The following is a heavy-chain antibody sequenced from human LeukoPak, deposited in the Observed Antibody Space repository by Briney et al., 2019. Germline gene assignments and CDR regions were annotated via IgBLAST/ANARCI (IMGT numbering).Heavy chain of an antibody. J-gene: IGHJ4*02. D-gene: IGHD3-22*01. CDR1: GFTFSSYW. V-gene: IGHV3-7*01. Sequence: GGSLRLSCAASGFTFSSYWMSWVRQAPGKGLEWVANIKQDGSEKYYVDSVKGRFTISRDNAKNSLYLQMNSLRAEDTAVYYCASSRLAKPWALAYYYDSSGLYFDYWGQGTLVTVSS. CDR2: IKQDGSEK. CDR3: ASSRLAKPWALAYYYDSSGLYFDY.